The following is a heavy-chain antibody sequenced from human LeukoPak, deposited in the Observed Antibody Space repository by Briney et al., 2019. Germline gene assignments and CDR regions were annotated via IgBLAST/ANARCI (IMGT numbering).Heavy chain of an antibody. J-gene: IGHJ4*02. Sequence: GGSLRLSCAASGFTFSSYSMNWVRQAPGKGLEWVSYISSSSSTIYYADSVKGRFTISRDNAKNSLYLQMNSLRAEDTAVYYCARVPNSSGWNYYFDYWGQGTLVTVSS. D-gene: IGHD6-19*01. CDR3: ARVPNSSGWNYYFDY. CDR2: ISSSSSTI. V-gene: IGHV3-48*01. CDR1: GFTFSSYS.